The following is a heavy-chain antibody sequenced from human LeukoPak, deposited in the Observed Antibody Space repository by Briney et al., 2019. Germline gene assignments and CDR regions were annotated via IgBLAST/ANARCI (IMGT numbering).Heavy chain of an antibody. Sequence: SETLSLTCTVSGGSISSYYWSWIRQPPGKGLEWIGYIYYSGSTNYNPSLKSRVTMSVDTSKNQFSLKLSSVTAADTAVYYCAKMLGYCSSTSCPPWGQGTLVTVSS. V-gene: IGHV4-59*12. CDR3: AKMLGYCSSTSCPP. CDR2: IYYSGST. J-gene: IGHJ1*01. CDR1: GGSISSYY. D-gene: IGHD2-2*01.